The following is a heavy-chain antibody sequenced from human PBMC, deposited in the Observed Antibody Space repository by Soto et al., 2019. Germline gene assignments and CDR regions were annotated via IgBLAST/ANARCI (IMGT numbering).Heavy chain of an antibody. CDR2: IIPIFGTA. V-gene: IGHV1-69*06. D-gene: IGHD3-9*01. Sequence: SVKVSCKASGGTFSSYAISWVRQAPGQGLEWMGGIIPIFGTANYAQKFQGRVTITADKSTSTAYTELSSLRSEDTAVYYCARATYYDILTGYSSFDYWGQGTLVTVSS. CDR3: ARATYYDILTGYSSFDY. J-gene: IGHJ4*02. CDR1: GGTFSSYA.